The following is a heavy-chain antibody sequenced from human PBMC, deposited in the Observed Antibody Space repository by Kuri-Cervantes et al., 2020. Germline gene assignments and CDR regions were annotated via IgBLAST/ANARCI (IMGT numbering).Heavy chain of an antibody. CDR3: ARAGDIAVAGTWGGGMDV. V-gene: IGHV3-21*01. CDR1: GFTFSSYS. J-gene: IGHJ6*02. Sequence: GESLKISCAASGFTFSSYSMNWVRQAPGKGLEWVSSISSSSSYIYYADSVKGRFTISRDNAKNSLYLQMNSLRAEDTAVYYCARAGDIAVAGTWGGGMDVWSQGTTVTVSS. CDR2: ISSSSSYI. D-gene: IGHD6-19*01.